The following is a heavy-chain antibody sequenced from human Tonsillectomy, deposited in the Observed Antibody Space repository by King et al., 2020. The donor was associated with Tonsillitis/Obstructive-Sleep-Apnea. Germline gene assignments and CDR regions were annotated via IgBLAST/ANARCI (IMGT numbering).Heavy chain of an antibody. CDR1: GFSLSISGVG. CDR2: IYWDDDK. D-gene: IGHD1-1*01. V-gene: IGHV2-5*02. Sequence: ITLQESGPTLVKPTQTLTLTCTFSGFSLSISGVGVGWIRQPPEKALEWLALIYWDDDKRYSPSLKSRLTINKDTSQNQVVLTVTNMDPVDTATYYCAHRGPLAEFDYWGQGTLVTVSS. CDR3: AHRGPLAEFDY. J-gene: IGHJ4*02.